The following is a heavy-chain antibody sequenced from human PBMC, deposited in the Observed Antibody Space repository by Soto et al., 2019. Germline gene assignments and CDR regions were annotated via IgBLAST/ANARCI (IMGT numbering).Heavy chain of an antibody. CDR2: INHSGST. Sequence: TLSLTCAVYGGSFSGCYWSWIRQPPGKGLEWIGEINHSGSTNYNPSLKSRVTISVDTSKNQFSLKMSSVTAADTALYYCARVERGTATTVVDAFDIWGPGTMVTVSS. D-gene: IGHD1-1*01. J-gene: IGHJ3*02. CDR3: ARVERGTATTVVDAFDI. V-gene: IGHV4-34*01. CDR1: GGSFSGCY.